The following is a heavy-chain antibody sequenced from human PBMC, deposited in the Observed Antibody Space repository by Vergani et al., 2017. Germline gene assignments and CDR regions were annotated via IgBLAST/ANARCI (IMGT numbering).Heavy chain of an antibody. CDR1: GGSISSYY. Sequence: QVQLQESGPGLVKPSETLSLTCTVSGGSISSYYWSWIRQPPGKGLEWIGYIYYSGSTNYNPSLKSRVTISVDTSKNQFSLKLSSVTAADTAVYYCARDSEYYYDSSGYYPQVHYYYYGMDVWGQGTTVTVSS. CDR3: ARDSEYYYDSSGYYPQVHYYYYGMDV. D-gene: IGHD3-22*01. CDR2: IYYSGST. J-gene: IGHJ6*02. V-gene: IGHV4-59*01.